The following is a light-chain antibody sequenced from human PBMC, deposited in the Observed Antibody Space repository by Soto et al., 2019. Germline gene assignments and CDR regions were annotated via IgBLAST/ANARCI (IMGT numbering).Light chain of an antibody. CDR1: QDIYNY. Sequence: DIQMTQSPSSLSASVVDRVTITCQASQDIYNYLNWYQQKPGKAPKRLIYAASSLQSGVPSRFSGSGSGTDFTLTISSLQPEDFATYYCQQSYSTPLTFGGGTKVDIK. CDR3: QQSYSTPLT. CDR2: AAS. V-gene: IGKV1-39*01. J-gene: IGKJ4*01.